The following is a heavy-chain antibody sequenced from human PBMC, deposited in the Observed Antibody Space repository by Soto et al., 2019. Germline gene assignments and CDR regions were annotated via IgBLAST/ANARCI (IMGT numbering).Heavy chain of an antibody. D-gene: IGHD2-15*01. CDR2: IVVGSGNT. V-gene: IGHV1-58*01. J-gene: IGHJ4*02. Sequence: SVKVSCKASGFTFTSSAVQWVRQARGQRLEWIGWIVVGSGNTNYAQKLQERVTITRDMSTSTAYMELSSLRSEDTAVYYCAADTRSGGSRLLGYWGQGTLVTVSS. CDR3: AADTRSGGSRLLGY. CDR1: GFTFTSSA.